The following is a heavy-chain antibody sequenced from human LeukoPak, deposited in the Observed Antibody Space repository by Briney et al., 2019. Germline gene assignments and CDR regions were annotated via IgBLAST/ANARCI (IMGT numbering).Heavy chain of an antibody. CDR3: ARSGITIFGVVTFHDAFDI. Sequence: PSETLSLTCTVSGDSISNSYWSWIRQPAGKRLELIGRVYTSGSTNYNPSLKSRVTISVDTSKNQFSLKLSSVTAADTAVYYCARSGITIFGVVTFHDAFDIWGQGTMVTVSS. CDR2: VYTSGST. CDR1: GDSISNSY. J-gene: IGHJ3*02. V-gene: IGHV4-4*07. D-gene: IGHD3-3*01.